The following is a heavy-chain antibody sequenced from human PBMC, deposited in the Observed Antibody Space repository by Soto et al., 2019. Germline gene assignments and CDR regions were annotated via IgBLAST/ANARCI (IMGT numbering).Heavy chain of an antibody. CDR2: ISYSGSNK. D-gene: IGHD3-10*01. J-gene: IGHJ6*03. CDR1: GFTFSSYS. Sequence: GESLKISCAASGFTFSSYSMNWVRQAPGKGLEWVAYISYSGSNKYYADSVKGRFTISRDNSKNTLYLQMNSLRAEDTAVYYCARNSGNYYYMDVWGKGTTVTVSS. V-gene: IGHV3-30*03. CDR3: ARNSGNYYYMDV.